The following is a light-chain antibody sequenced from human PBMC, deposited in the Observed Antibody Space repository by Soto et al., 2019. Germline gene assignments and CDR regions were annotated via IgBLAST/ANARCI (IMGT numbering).Light chain of an antibody. CDR1: NSNIGTNA. CDR2: NNN. J-gene: IGLJ2*01. V-gene: IGLV1-44*01. CDR3: APCDDSLDVPV. Sequence: QLVLTQPPSASGTPGQRVTISCSGSNSNIGTNAVNWYQQLPGTAPKLLIYNNNQRPSAVPDRFSGTKSGTSASLAISGLQSEDEDNYYCAPCDDSLDVPVFGGGTKLTVL.